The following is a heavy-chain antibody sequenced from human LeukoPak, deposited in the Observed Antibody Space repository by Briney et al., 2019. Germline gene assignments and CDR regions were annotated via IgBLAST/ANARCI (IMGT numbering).Heavy chain of an antibody. V-gene: IGHV3-74*01. J-gene: IGHJ4*02. Sequence: GGSLRLSCAASGFTFTSYWMHWVRHAPGKGLGWVSRINSDGSSTSYAHSVKGRFTISRDNAKNTLYLQMNSLRAEDTAVYYCATQLRYFAWLPLGYWGQGTLVTVSS. CDR3: ATQLRYFAWLPLGY. CDR1: GFTFTSYW. D-gene: IGHD3-9*01. CDR2: INSDGSST.